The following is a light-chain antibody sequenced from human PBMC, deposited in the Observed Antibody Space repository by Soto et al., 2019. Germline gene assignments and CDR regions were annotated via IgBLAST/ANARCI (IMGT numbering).Light chain of an antibody. CDR3: QSYDSTLEARYV. CDR2: GNS. CDR1: NSNIGAGYD. J-gene: IGLJ1*01. Sequence: QSVLTQPPSVSGAPGQRVTISCTGSNSNIGAGYDVHWYQHRTGTAPKLLVFGNSNRPSGVPVPDRFSGSKSGTSASLTITGLQAEDEGDYYCQSYDSTLEARYVFGTGTKVTVL. V-gene: IGLV1-40*01.